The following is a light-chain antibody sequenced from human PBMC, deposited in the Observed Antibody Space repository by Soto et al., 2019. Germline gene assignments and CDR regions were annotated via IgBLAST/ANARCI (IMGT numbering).Light chain of an antibody. CDR2: GAS. CDR1: QSVSSSY. Sequence: EIVLTQSPGTLSLSPGERATLSCRASQSVSSSYLAWYQQKPGQAPRLLIYGASSRATGIPDRFSGSGSGTKFRRTISGREAGDVAVDYCQGYDSSPTFGQGTKVEIK. J-gene: IGKJ1*01. CDR3: QGYDSSPT. V-gene: IGKV3-20*01.